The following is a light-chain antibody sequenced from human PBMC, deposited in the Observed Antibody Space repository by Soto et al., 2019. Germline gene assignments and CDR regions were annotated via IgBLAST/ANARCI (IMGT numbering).Light chain of an antibody. V-gene: IGLV1-40*01. J-gene: IGLJ1*01. CDR3: QSYDSSLSVYV. Sequence: QSVLTQPPSVSGAPGQRVTISCTGSSSNIGAGYDVHWYQQLPGTAPKLLIYGNNNRPSGVPDRFSGSKSGTSASLAITGLQAEDEAGYYCQSYDSSLSVYVFGTGTQVTVL. CDR1: SSNIGAGYD. CDR2: GNN.